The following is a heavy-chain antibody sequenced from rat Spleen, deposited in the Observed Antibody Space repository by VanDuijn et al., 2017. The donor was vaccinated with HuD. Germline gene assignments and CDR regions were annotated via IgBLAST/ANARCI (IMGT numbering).Heavy chain of an antibody. CDR3: TRDPYGYTHYFDY. D-gene: IGHD1-4*01. J-gene: IGHJ2*01. CDR1: GFTFSDYN. V-gene: IGHV5-7*01. Sequence: EVQLVESGGGLVQPGRSLKLSCAASGFTFSDYNMAWVRQAPKKGLEWVATISYDGSRTYYRDSVKGRFTISREDGRSTLYLQMNSLRSEDTATYYCTRDPYGYTHYFDYWGQGVMVTVSS. CDR2: ISYDGSRT.